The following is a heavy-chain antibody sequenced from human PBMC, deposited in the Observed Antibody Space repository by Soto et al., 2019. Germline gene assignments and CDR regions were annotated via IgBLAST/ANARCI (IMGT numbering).Heavy chain of an antibody. Sequence: GGSLRLSCAASGFTFSSYSMNWVRQAPGKGLEWVSSISSSSYIYYADSVKGRFTISRDNAKNSLYLQMNSLRAEDTAVYYCARDYYDSSGYYLPLDYWGQGTLVTVSS. CDR3: ARDYYDSSGYYLPLDY. V-gene: IGHV3-21*01. CDR1: GFTFSSYS. J-gene: IGHJ4*02. CDR2: ISSSSYI. D-gene: IGHD3-22*01.